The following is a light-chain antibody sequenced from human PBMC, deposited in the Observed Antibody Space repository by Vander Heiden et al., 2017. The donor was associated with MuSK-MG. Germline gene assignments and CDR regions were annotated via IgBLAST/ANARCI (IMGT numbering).Light chain of an antibody. Sequence: EIVMTQSPATLSVSPGESATLSCRASQSVSSNLAWYQQKPGQAPRLLIYGASTRATDIPARFSGGGSGTEFTLTISSLQSEDFAVYYCQQYNNWPPWTFGQGTKVEI. V-gene: IGKV3-15*01. CDR3: QQYNNWPPWT. CDR2: GAS. CDR1: QSVSSN. J-gene: IGKJ1*01.